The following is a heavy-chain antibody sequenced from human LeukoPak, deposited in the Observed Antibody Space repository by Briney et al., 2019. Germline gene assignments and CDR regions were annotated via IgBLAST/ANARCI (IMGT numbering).Heavy chain of an antibody. Sequence: GGSLRLSCGGSGFTFSDYWMTWVRQAPGKGLEWVANIKEDESEKNYADSVKGRFTISRDNSKNTLYLQMNSLRAEDTAVYYCARESLEQQLVEHNWFDPWGQGTLVTVSS. CDR2: IKEDESEK. D-gene: IGHD6-13*01. CDR3: ARESLEQQLVEHNWFDP. CDR1: GFTFSDYW. J-gene: IGHJ5*02. V-gene: IGHV3-7*01.